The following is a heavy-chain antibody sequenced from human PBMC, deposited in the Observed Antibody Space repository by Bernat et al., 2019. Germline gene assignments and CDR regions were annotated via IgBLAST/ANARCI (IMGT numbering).Heavy chain of an antibody. V-gene: IGHV3-15*05. J-gene: IGHJ4*02. CDR2: IKSKANGGTT. Sequence: EVQLVESGGGLVKPGGSLRLSCAASGFTFTNAWMSWVRQAPGKGLEWVGLIKSKANGGTTDYAAPVKGRFTISRDDSKNTLYLQMNNLRAEDTAVYYCAREGSFDDFDYWGQGTLVTVSS. CDR1: GFTFTNAW. CDR3: AREGSFDDFDY. D-gene: IGHD2-15*01.